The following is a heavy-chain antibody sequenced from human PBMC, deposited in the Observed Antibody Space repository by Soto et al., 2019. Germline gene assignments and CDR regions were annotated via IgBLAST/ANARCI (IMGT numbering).Heavy chain of an antibody. CDR1: GYSFTSYW. V-gene: IGHV5-51*01. CDR2: IYPGDSDT. CDR3: ARLTPTHYYDSSGYYYAYYYYGMDV. Sequence: EVQLVQSGAEVKKPGESLKISCKGSGYSFTSYWIGWVRQMPGKGLEWMGIIYPGDSDTRYSPSFQGQVTISADKSISTAYLQWSSLKASDTAMYYCARLTPTHYYDSSGYYYAYYYYGMDVWGQGTTVTVSS. J-gene: IGHJ6*02. D-gene: IGHD3-22*01.